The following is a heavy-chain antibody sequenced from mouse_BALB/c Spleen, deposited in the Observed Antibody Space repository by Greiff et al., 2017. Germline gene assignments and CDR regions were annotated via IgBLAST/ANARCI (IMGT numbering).Heavy chain of an antibody. CDR1: GFNIKDTY. D-gene: IGHD2-12*01. Sequence: EVKLMESGAELVKPGASVKLSCTASGFNIKDTYMHWVKQRPEQGLEWIGRIDPANGNTKYDPKFQGKATITADTSSNTAYLQLSSLTSEDTAVYYCARKDDEGFDYWGQGTTLTVSS. CDR2: IDPANGNT. V-gene: IGHV14-3*02. CDR3: ARKDDEGFDY. J-gene: IGHJ2*01.